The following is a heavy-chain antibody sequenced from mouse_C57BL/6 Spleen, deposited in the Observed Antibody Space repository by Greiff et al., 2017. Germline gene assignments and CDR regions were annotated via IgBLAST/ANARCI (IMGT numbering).Heavy chain of an antibody. V-gene: IGHV5-9*01. Sequence: EVKVVESGGGLVKPGGSLKLSCAASGFTFSSYTMSWVRQTPEKRLEWVATISGGGGNTYYPDSVKGRFTISRDNAKNTLYLQMSSLRSEDTALYYCAREARQLRDPFAYWGQGTLVTVSA. D-gene: IGHD3-2*02. CDR1: GFTFSSYT. CDR3: AREARQLRDPFAY. J-gene: IGHJ3*01. CDR2: ISGGGGNT.